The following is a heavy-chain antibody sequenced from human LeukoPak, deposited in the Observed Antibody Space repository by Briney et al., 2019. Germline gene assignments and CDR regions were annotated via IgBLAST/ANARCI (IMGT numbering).Heavy chain of an antibody. V-gene: IGHV4-30-4*01. Sequence: SETLSLTCTVSGGSISSGDYYWSWIRQPPGTGLEWIGYIYYSGSTYYNPSLKSRVTISVDTSKNQFSLKLSSVTAADTAVYYCARVPEDAYYYDSSGYYYTTLVHWYFDLWGRGTLVTVSS. D-gene: IGHD3-22*01. CDR1: GGSISSGDYY. CDR2: IYYSGST. CDR3: ARVPEDAYYYDSSGYYYTTLVHWYFDL. J-gene: IGHJ2*01.